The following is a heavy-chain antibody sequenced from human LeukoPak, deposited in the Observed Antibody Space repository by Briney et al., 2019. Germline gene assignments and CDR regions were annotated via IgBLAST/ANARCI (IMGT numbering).Heavy chain of an antibody. CDR3: AKHGRGNNSRDYFDY. CDR1: GFTFNNYA. CDR2: ISASGGDT. J-gene: IGHJ4*02. D-gene: IGHD5-12*01. V-gene: IGHV3-23*01. Sequence: PGGSLRLSCAASGFTFNNYAMSWVRQAPGKGLEWVAAISASGGDTYYGDSVKGRFTISRDHSENTLYLQMNSLRAEDTAVYHCAKHGRGNNSRDYFDYWGQGTLVTVSS.